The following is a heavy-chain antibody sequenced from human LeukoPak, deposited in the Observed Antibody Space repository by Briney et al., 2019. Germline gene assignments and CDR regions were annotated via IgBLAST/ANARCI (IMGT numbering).Heavy chain of an antibody. CDR3: ARAGMGYGGNSNYYYYYYMDV. D-gene: IGHD4-23*01. CDR1: GGSISSYY. J-gene: IGHJ6*03. V-gene: IGHV4-59*12. CDR2: IYYSGST. Sequence: PSETLSLTCTVSGGSISSYYWSWIRQPPGKGLEWIGYIYYSGSTNYNPSLKSRVTISVDTSKNQFSLKLSSVTAADTAVYYCARAGMGYGGNSNYYYYYYMDVWGKGTTVTISS.